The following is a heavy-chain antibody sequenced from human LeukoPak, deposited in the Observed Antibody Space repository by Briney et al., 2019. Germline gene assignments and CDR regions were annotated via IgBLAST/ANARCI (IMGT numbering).Heavy chain of an antibody. V-gene: IGHV4-59*01. CDR3: ARGGALYDSSGYSLDY. CDR2: IYYSGST. J-gene: IGHJ4*02. D-gene: IGHD3-22*01. Sequence: SETLSLTCTVSGGSISTYFWSWIRQPPGKGLEWIGYIYYSGSTNYNPSLKSRVTISVDTSKNQFSLKLSSVTAADTAVYYCARGGALYDSSGYSLDYWGQGTLVTVSS. CDR1: GGSISTYF.